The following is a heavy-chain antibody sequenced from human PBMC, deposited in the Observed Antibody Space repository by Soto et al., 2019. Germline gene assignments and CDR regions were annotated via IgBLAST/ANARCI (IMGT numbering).Heavy chain of an antibody. J-gene: IGHJ4*02. V-gene: IGHV2-5*02. CDR3: AHRRSGYFDS. Sequence: QITLKESGPTLVKPTHTLTLTCTFSGFSLTETGMGVGWIRQPPGKALEWLALIYWDDDKRYSPSLKRGLTISKDASKNQVVLTKTNVDAVDTATYYCAHRRSGYFDSWGQGTLVTVSS. CDR2: IYWDDDK. CDR1: GFSLTETGMG.